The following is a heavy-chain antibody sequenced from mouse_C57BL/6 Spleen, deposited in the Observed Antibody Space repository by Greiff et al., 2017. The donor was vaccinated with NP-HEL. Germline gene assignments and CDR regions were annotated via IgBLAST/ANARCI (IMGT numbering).Heavy chain of an antibody. Sequence: QVQLQQPGAELVMPGASVKLSCKASGYTFTSYWMHWVKQRPGQGLERIGEIDPSDSYTNYNQKFKGKSTLTVDKSSSTAYMQLSSLTSEDSAVYYCARSLGDYAMDYWGQGTSVTVSS. D-gene: IGHD4-1*01. V-gene: IGHV1-69*01. CDR3: ARSLGDYAMDY. J-gene: IGHJ4*01. CDR2: IDPSDSYT. CDR1: GYTFTSYW.